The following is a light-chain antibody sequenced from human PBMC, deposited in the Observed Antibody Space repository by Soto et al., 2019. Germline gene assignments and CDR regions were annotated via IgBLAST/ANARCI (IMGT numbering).Light chain of an antibody. CDR3: QQYGSSPYA. Sequence: EIVLTQSPGTLSLSPGERATLSCRASQGVSNSYLAWYQQRPGQAPRLLIYSASRRATGIPDRFTGSGSGTDFTLTISRLAPEDFAVYYCQQYGSSPYAFGQGTKLEIK. J-gene: IGKJ2*01. V-gene: IGKV3-20*01. CDR1: QGVSNSY. CDR2: SAS.